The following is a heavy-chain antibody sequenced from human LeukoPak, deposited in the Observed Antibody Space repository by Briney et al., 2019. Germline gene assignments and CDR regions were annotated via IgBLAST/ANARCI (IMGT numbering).Heavy chain of an antibody. CDR2: IYYSGST. CDR1: GGSISSYY. Sequence: SETLSLTCTVSGGSISSYYWSWIRQPPGKGLEWIGYIYYSGSTNYNPSLKSRVTLSVDTSKNQFSLKLSSVTAADTAVYYCAGLAARGVTNAFDIWGQGTMVTVSS. J-gene: IGHJ3*02. D-gene: IGHD6-6*01. CDR3: AGLAARGVTNAFDI. V-gene: IGHV4-59*01.